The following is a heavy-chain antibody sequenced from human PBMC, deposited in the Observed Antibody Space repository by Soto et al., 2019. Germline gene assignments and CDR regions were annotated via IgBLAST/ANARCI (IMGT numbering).Heavy chain of an antibody. V-gene: IGHV1-2*04. CDR2: INPNSGGT. CDR3: ASEYCGGDCYSAARYGMDV. CDR1: GYTFTIYG. Sequence: GASVKVSCKASGYTFTIYGISWVRQAPGQGLEWMGWINPNSGGTNYAQKFQGWVTMTRDTSISTAYMELSRLRSEDTAVYYCASEYCGGDCYSAARYGMDVWGQGTTVTVSS. J-gene: IGHJ6*02. D-gene: IGHD2-21*02.